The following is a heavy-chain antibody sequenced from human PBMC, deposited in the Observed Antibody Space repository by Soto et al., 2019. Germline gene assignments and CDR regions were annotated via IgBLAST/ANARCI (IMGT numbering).Heavy chain of an antibody. D-gene: IGHD1-1*01. J-gene: IGHJ5*02. CDR3: AREDLEIRWFAP. CDR2: INHSGST. Sequence: SETLSLTCAVYGGSFSGYYWSWIRQPPGKGLEWIGEINHSGSTNYNPSLKSRVTISVDTSKNQFSLKLSSVTAADTAVYCCAREDLEIRWFAPWGQGTLVTVS. CDR1: GGSFSGYY. V-gene: IGHV4-34*01.